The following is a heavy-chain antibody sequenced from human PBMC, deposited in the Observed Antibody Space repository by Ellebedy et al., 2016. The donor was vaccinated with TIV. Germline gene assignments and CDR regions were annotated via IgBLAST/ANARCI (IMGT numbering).Heavy chain of an antibody. CDR1: GVTFSSFS. CDR2: IIRILGIP. Sequence: SVKVSCKASGVTFSSFSIAWVRQAPGQGLEWMGGIIRILGIPNYAQKFQGRVTITADKSTNTAYMELSSLRSEDTAVYYCARIDPTAVTFGLYYFDYWGQGTLVTVSS. V-gene: IGHV1-69*10. CDR3: ARIDPTAVTFGLYYFDY. J-gene: IGHJ4*02. D-gene: IGHD4-23*01.